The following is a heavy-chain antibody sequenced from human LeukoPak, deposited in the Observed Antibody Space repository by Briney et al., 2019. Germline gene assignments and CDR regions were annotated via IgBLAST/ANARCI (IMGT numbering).Heavy chain of an antibody. CDR1: GFLFSDHY. CDR3: VRDRRGNYNFDM. CDR2: ISRSADNV. J-gene: IGHJ3*02. Sequence: GGSLRLSCVPSGFLFSDHYMSWIRQAPGKGLEGISYISRSADNVNDADSVKSRFTISRDNAKNSLLLQINSLRAEDTALYDCVRDRRGNYNFDMWGQGTMVTVSS. V-gene: IGHV3-11*01. D-gene: IGHD1-7*01.